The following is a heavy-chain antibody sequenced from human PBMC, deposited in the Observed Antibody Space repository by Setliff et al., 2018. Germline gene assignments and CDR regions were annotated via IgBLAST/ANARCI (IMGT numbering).Heavy chain of an antibody. CDR1: GGSFSTYY. CDR2: LHTSGSI. Sequence: LSLTCAVYGGSFSTYYWSWIRQPAGKGLEWIGRLHTSGSIDYNPSLKSRVTISIDKSKNHFSLRVTSVTAADTAVYFCARGITYYYHMDLWGTGTTVTVSS. V-gene: IGHV4-59*10. J-gene: IGHJ6*03. D-gene: IGHD3-10*01. CDR3: ARGITYYYHMDL.